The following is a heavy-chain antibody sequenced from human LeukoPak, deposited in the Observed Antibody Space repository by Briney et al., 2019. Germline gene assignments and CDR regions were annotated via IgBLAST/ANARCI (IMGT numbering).Heavy chain of an antibody. V-gene: IGHV1-18*01. J-gene: IGHJ4*02. CDR1: GYTFTSYG. CDR3: ASGPTYCSGGSCWVGNY. CDR2: ISAHNGKT. D-gene: IGHD2-15*01. Sequence: ASVKVSCKASGYTFTSYGIIWVRQAPGQGLQWMGWISAHNGKTNYAQNLQGRVTMTTDTSTSTAYMELRSLRSDDTAVYYCASGPTYCSGGSCWVGNYWGQGTLVTVSS.